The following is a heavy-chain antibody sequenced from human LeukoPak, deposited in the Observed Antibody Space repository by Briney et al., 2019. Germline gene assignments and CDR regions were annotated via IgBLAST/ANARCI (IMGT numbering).Heavy chain of an antibody. CDR3: ARSFINWNYLDY. J-gene: IGHJ4*02. Sequence: ASVKVSCKASGYTFTGYYMHWVRQAPGQGLEWMGWINPNSGGTNYAQKFQGRVTVTRDTSISTAYMELSRLRSDDMALYYCARSFINWNYLDYWGQGTPVTVSS. D-gene: IGHD1-1*01. V-gene: IGHV1-2*02. CDR1: GYTFTGYY. CDR2: INPNSGGT.